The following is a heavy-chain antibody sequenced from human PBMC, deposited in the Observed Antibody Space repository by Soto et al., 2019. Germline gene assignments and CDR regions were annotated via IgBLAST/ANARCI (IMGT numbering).Heavy chain of an antibody. CDR2: IYYSGST. D-gene: IGHD5-18*01. V-gene: IGHV4-61*01. Sequence: PSETLSLTCTVSGGSVSSGSYYWSWIRQPPGKGLEWIGYIYYSGSTNYNPSLKSRVTISVDTSKNQFSLKLSSVTAADTAVYYCARDYDTAMAFDYWGQGTLVTVSS. CDR1: GGSVSSGSYY. CDR3: ARDYDTAMAFDY. J-gene: IGHJ4*02.